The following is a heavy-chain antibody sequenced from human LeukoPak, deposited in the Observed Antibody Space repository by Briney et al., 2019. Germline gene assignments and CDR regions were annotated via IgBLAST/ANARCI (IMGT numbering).Heavy chain of an antibody. CDR3: ARVHQYSSSWYLSDAFDI. CDR2: MNPNSGNT. Sequence: ASVKVSCKASGYTFTSYDINWVRQATGQGLEWMGWMNPNSGNTGYAQRFQGRVTITRNTSISTAYMEPSSLRSEDTAVYYCARVHQYSSSWYLSDAFDIWGQGTMVTVSS. D-gene: IGHD6-13*01. CDR1: GYTFTSYD. J-gene: IGHJ3*02. V-gene: IGHV1-8*03.